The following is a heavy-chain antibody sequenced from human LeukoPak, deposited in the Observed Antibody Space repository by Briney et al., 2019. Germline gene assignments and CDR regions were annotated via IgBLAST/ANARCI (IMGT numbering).Heavy chain of an antibody. CDR2: INWNGAST. J-gene: IGHJ6*03. V-gene: IGHV3-20*04. CDR1: GFSFVDLG. Sequence: GGSLRLSCAASGFSFVDLGMTWVRQVPGKGLEWVAGINWNGASTGYADSVRGRFTISRDNARNSLYLQMNSLRAEDTALYYCARAVCPTIKFCDSSYFMDVWGKGTTVNVS. CDR3: ARAVCPTIKFCDSSYFMDV. D-gene: IGHD6-6*01.